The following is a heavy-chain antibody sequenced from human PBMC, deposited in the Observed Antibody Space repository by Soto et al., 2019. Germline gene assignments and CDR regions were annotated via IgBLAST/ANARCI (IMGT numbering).Heavy chain of an antibody. Sequence: QVHLVQSGAEVKKPGASVKVSCKGSGYGFTTYGITWVRQAPGQGLEWMGWISAHNGNTNYAQKLQGRVTVTRDTSTSTGYRELRSLRSDDTAVYYCARARYGDYWGQGALVTVSS. V-gene: IGHV1-18*01. CDR3: ARARYGDY. J-gene: IGHJ4*02. D-gene: IGHD1-1*01. CDR1: GYGFTTYG. CDR2: ISAHNGNT.